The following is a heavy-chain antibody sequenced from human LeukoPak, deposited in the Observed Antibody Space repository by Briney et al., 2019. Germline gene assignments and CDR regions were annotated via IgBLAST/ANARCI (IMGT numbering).Heavy chain of an antibody. Sequence: PGGSLRLSWAASGFTFSSYAMHWVRQAPGKGLEWVAVISYDGSNKYYADSVKGRFTISRDNSKNTLYLQMNSLRAEDTAVYYCARDKGLRFLEWLLWDWGQGTLVTVSS. CDR2: ISYDGSNK. J-gene: IGHJ4*02. CDR1: GFTFSSYA. CDR3: ARDKGLRFLEWLLWD. D-gene: IGHD3-3*01. V-gene: IGHV3-30-3*01.